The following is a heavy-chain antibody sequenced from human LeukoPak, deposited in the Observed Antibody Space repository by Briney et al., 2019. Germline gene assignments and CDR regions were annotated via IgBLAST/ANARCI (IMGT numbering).Heavy chain of an antibody. D-gene: IGHD3-10*01. J-gene: IGHJ4*02. CDR2: ITGSGTTT. V-gene: IGHV3-23*01. CDR1: GFTLGTYA. CDR3: AKDVVRGVMWYFDY. Sequence: PGGSLRLSCVASGFTLGTYAMSGVRQAPGKGVEWVSVITGSGTTTYYADSVKGRFTISRENSKNTLYLQMNSLRAEDTTVYYCAKDVVRGVMWYFDYWGQGTLVTVSS.